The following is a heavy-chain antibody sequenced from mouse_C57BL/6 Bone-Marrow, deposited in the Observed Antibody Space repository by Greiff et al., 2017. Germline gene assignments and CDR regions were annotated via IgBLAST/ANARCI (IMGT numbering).Heavy chain of an antibody. CDR2: IYPGSGST. D-gene: IGHD1-1*01. CDR3: ERRKGYYGSSPYFDY. CDR1: GYTFTSYW. Sequence: QVQLQQPGAELVKPGASVKMSCKASGYTFTSYWITWVKQRPGQGLEWIGDIYPGSGSTNYNEKLKSKATMTVDPTSSTAYMQLSSLTSEDSADYYCERRKGYYGSSPYFDYWGQGTTLTVSS. V-gene: IGHV1-55*01. J-gene: IGHJ2*01.